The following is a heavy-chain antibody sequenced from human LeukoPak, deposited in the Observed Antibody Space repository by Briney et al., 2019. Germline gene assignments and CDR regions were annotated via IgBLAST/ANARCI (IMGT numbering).Heavy chain of an antibody. D-gene: IGHD3-16*01. CDR1: GYTFTTSD. V-gene: IGHV1-2*02. CDR2: MNPNSGGT. Sequence: ASVKVSCKASGYTFTTSDINWVRQAPGQGLEWMGWMNPNSGGTNYAQKIQGRVTMTRDTSISTAYMELSRLRSDDTAVYYCSRGGRGSYIDDGGQGTLVTVSS. J-gene: IGHJ4*02. CDR3: SRGGRGSYIDD.